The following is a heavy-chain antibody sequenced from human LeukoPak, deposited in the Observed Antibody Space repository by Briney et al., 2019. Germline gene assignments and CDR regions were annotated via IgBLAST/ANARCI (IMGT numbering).Heavy chain of an antibody. CDR2: INKDGSES. D-gene: IGHD3-22*01. Sequence: GGSLRLSCAASGFTFSSYAMTWVRQAPGKGLEWVADINKDGSESTYVGSVKGRFTISRDNAKNSLYLQMNSLRVEDTAVYYCARDRIFYHDTGGYLDYWGQGTLVTVSS. CDR3: ARDRIFYHDTGGYLDY. CDR1: GFTFSSYA. V-gene: IGHV3-7*01. J-gene: IGHJ4*02.